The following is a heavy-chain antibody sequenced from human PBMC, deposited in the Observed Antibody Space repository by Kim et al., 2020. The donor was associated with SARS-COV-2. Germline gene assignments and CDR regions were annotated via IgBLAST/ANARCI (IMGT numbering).Heavy chain of an antibody. Sequence: GGSLRLSCAASGFTFSNAWMSWVRQAPGKGLEWVGRIKSKTDGGTTDYAAPVKGRLTISRDDSKNTLYLQMNSLKTEDTAVYYCTTDPPPEWELLSGGRFDPWGQGTLVTVSS. D-gene: IGHD1-26*01. J-gene: IGHJ5*02. CDR3: TTDPPPEWELLSGGRFDP. CDR2: IKSKTDGGTT. V-gene: IGHV3-15*01. CDR1: GFTFSNAW.